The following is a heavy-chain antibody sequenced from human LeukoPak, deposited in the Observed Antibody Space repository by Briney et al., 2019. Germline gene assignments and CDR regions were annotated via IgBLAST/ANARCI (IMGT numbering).Heavy chain of an antibody. Sequence: ASVKVSCKASGYTFTSYDINWVRQATGQGLEWMGWMNPNSGNTGYAQKFQGRVTITRNTSISTAYMELSSLRSEATAVYYCARAPITTEDWFDPWGQGTLVTVSS. V-gene: IGHV1-8*03. CDR2: MNPNSGNT. CDR3: ARAPITTEDWFDP. CDR1: GYTFTSYD. D-gene: IGHD1-1*01. J-gene: IGHJ5*02.